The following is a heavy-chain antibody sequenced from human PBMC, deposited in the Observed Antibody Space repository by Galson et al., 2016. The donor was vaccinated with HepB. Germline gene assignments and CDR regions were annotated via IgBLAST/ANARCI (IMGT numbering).Heavy chain of an antibody. CDR3: ARSFADLLPGAAF. V-gene: IGHV1-2*02. J-gene: IGHJ4*02. D-gene: IGHD2-8*02. Sequence: SVKVSCKASGYSFTGQYIHWVRQAPGQGLVWMGWINPHSGGTNFPQKFQDRVSMTRDTSINTVYMELTRLTSDYTAIYYCARSFADLLPGAAFWGQGTLVTVSS. CDR1: GYSFTGQY. CDR2: INPHSGGT.